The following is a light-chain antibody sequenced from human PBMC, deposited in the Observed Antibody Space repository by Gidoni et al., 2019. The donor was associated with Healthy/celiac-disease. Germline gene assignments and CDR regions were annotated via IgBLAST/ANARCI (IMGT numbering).Light chain of an antibody. V-gene: IGKV3-15*01. Sequence: EIVMTQSPATLSVSPGERATLSCSASQSVSSNLAWYQQKPGQAPRLLIYGASTRATGIPARFSGSGSGTEFTLTISSRQSEDFAVYYCQQYNNWPPVTFGGGTKVEIK. CDR3: QQYNNWPPVT. CDR1: QSVSSN. CDR2: GAS. J-gene: IGKJ4*01.